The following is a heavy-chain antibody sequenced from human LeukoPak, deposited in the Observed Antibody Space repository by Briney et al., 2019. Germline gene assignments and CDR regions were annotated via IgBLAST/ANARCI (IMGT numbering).Heavy chain of an antibody. D-gene: IGHD6-19*01. CDR2: IYYSGST. CDR1: GGSISSYY. J-gene: IGHJ4*02. Sequence: SETLSLTCTVSGGSISSYYWSWIRQPPGKGLEWIGYIYYSGSTNYNPSLKSRVTISVDTSKNQFSLKLSSVTAADTAVYYCARTSGFRVAEKYYFDYWGQGTLVTVTS. CDR3: ARTSGFRVAEKYYFDY. V-gene: IGHV4-59*01.